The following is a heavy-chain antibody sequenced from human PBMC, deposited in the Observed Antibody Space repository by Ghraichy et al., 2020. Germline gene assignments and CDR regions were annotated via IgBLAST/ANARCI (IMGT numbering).Heavy chain of an antibody. D-gene: IGHD3/OR15-3a*01. V-gene: IGHV6-1*01. J-gene: IGHJ3*02. CDR1: GERVSSKTAA. CDR2: TYYRSKWYF. CDR3: VRDSGLGIEALDI. Sequence: SQTLSLTCTLPGERVSSKTAAWNWIRHSPLRGIEWLGRTYYRSKWYFNYESSVIGRHSVNPDTSKNQFSLQLNFVTLDDSAVYYCVRDSGLGIEALDIWGQGTMVTVSS.